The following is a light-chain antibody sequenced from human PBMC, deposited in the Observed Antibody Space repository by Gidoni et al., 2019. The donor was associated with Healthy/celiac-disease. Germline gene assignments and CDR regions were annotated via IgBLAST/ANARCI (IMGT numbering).Light chain of an antibody. V-gene: IGLV2-23*01. Sequence: AGVSNRFSGSKSGNTASLTISGLQAEDEADYYCCSYAGMYVVFGGGTKLTVL. CDR3: CSYAGMYVV. J-gene: IGLJ2*01.